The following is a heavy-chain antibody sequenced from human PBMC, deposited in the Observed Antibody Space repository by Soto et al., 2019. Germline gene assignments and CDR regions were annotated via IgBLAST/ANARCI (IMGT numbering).Heavy chain of an antibody. Sequence: EVQLVESGGGLVQPGGSLRLSCAASGFTFSSYSMNWVRQAPGKGLEWVSYISSSSSTIYYADSVKGRFTISRDNAKNSLYLRMTSLRAEDTAVYYCARANYYGSPGDFDYWGQGTLVTVSS. CDR2: ISSSSSTI. J-gene: IGHJ4*02. V-gene: IGHV3-48*01. D-gene: IGHD3-10*01. CDR3: ARANYYGSPGDFDY. CDR1: GFTFSSYS.